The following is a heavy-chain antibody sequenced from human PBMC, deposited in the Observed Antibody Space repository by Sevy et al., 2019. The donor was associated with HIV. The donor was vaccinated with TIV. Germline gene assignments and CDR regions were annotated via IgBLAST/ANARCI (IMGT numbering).Heavy chain of an antibody. D-gene: IGHD6-19*01. CDR3: ARVGGDYSSGWYGLDHFDY. V-gene: IGHV3-7*03. Sequence: GGSLRLSCAASGFTFSSYWMSWVRQAPGKGLEWVANIKQDGSEKYYVDSVKGGFTSSRDNARNSLYLQMNSLRAEETAVYYCARVGGDYSSGWYGLDHFDYWGQGTLVTVSS. J-gene: IGHJ4*02. CDR1: GFTFSSYW. CDR2: IKQDGSEK.